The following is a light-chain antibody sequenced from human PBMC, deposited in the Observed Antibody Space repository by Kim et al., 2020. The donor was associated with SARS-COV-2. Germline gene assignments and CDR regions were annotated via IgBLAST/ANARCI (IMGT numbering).Light chain of an antibody. CDR2: GAS. V-gene: IGKV3-15*01. CDR1: QSVSSN. CDR3: QSGLT. J-gene: IGKJ4*01. Sequence: ATRSGSAGERATRYCRASQSVSSNLAWYQQKPGQPPRLLIFGASTRATGIPARFSGSGSGTEFTLTISGLHSEDFAVYYCQSGLTFGGGTKVDIK.